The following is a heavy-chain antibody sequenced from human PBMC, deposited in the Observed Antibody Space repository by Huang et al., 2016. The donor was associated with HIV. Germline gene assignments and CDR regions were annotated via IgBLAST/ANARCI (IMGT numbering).Heavy chain of an antibody. V-gene: IGHV4-39*02. J-gene: IGHJ4*02. CDR2: IYYSGST. D-gene: IGHD3-10*01. CDR1: GGSIRSDNYY. Sequence: QLQLQESGPGLVKPSETLSLTCTVSGGSIRSDNYYWGWIRQPPGKGLAWIGSIYYSGSTSYNPSRTRRVTIAVETSKNHVSLRMRSVTAADTSVYYCARLPGSITMIRGVITDPYWGQGTLVTVSS. CDR3: ARLPGSITMIRGVITDPY.